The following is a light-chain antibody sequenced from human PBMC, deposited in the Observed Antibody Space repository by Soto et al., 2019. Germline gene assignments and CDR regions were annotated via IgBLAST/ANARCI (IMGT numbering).Light chain of an antibody. CDR3: QSYDSSLSGYV. CDR2: GNS. Sequence: QSVLTQPTSVSGAPGQRVTISCTGSSSNIGAGYDVHWYQQLPGTAPKLLIYGNSNRPSGVPDRFSGSKSGTSASLASTGLQAEDEADYYCQSYDSSLSGYVFGTGTQLTVL. CDR1: SSNIGAGYD. J-gene: IGLJ6*01. V-gene: IGLV1-40*01.